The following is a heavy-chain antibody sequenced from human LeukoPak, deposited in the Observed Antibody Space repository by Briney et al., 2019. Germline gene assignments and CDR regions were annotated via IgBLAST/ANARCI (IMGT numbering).Heavy chain of an antibody. CDR3: ARSGSGYSYGDP. D-gene: IGHD5-18*01. CDR2: INSDGTFT. J-gene: IGHJ5*02. Sequence: GGSLRLSCAASGITLSSYWLLWVRQAPGKGLVWVSRINSDGTFTNYADSVKGRFTISRDNAKNTLYLQMNSLRAEDTAVYYCARSGSGYSYGDPWGQGTLVTVSS. CDR1: GITLSSYW. V-gene: IGHV3-74*01.